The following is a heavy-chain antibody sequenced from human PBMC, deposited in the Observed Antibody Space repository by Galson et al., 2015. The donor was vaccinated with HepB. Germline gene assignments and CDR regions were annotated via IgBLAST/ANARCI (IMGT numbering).Heavy chain of an antibody. CDR1: GFTFDDYA. Sequence: SLRLSCAASGFTFDDYAMHWVRQAPGKGLEWVPLISWDGGSTYYADSVKGRFTISRDNSKNSLYLQMNSLRAEDTALYYCAKDMTAMAPYYYYGMDVWGQGTTVTVSS. CDR3: AKDMTAMAPYYYYGMDV. J-gene: IGHJ6*02. V-gene: IGHV3-43D*04. CDR2: ISWDGGST. D-gene: IGHD5-18*01.